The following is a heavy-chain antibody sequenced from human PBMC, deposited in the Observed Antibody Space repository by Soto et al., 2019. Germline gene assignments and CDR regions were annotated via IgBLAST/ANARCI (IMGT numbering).Heavy chain of an antibody. V-gene: IGHV4-39*02. CDR3: ARDVGMCEIDP. CDR1: GGSLTSNSYY. Sequence: SETLSLTCTVSGGSLTSNSYYWGWIRQPPGKGLEWIGSFYYSQSTYFNPSLKSRVTISVETSKNQYSLKLSAVTAADTAVYYCARDVGMCEIDPWGQGTLVTVSS. CDR2: FYYSQST. J-gene: IGHJ5*02.